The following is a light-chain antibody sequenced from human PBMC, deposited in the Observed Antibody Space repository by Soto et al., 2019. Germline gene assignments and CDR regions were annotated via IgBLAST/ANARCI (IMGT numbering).Light chain of an antibody. Sequence: DIQMTQSPSTLSASVGDRVTINCRASQSTSSWLAWYQQKPGKAPKLLIYDASSLESGVPSRLSGSGSGTEFTLTISSLQPDDFATYYCQQYNSYSRTFGQGTKVDIK. CDR2: DAS. J-gene: IGKJ1*01. V-gene: IGKV1-5*01. CDR3: QQYNSYSRT. CDR1: QSTSSW.